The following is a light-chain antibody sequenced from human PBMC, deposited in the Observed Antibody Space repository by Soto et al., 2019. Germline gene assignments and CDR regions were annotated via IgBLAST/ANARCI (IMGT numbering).Light chain of an antibody. CDR1: QDIRNY. CDR2: AAS. Sequence: DVLMTQSPSSLSASVGDIVTIACRACQDIRNYLVWYQQKPGKAPKPLLYAASNLQSGVPSRFSGSGYGTDFTLTISSLQPEDVATYYCQKYNGAQWTFGQGTKLDLK. V-gene: IGKV1-27*01. J-gene: IGKJ1*01. CDR3: QKYNGAQWT.